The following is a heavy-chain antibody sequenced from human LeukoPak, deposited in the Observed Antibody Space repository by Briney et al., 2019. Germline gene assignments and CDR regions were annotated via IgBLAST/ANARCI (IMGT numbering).Heavy chain of an antibody. CDR3: ARHSSARVQHALRYFDWLSSSFDY. J-gene: IGHJ4*02. CDR1: GGSISSYY. Sequence: SETLSLTCTVSGGSISSYYWSWIRQPPGKGLEWIGYIYYSGSTNYNPSLKSRVTISVDTSKNQFSLKLSSVTAADTAVYYCARHSSARVQHALRYFDWLSSSFDYWGQGTLVTVSS. CDR2: IYYSGST. V-gene: IGHV4-59*08. D-gene: IGHD3-9*01.